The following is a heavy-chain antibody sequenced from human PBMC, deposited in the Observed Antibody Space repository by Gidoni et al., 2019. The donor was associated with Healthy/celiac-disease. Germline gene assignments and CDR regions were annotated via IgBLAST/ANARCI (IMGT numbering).Heavy chain of an antibody. CDR3: ARDGAPLLWFGELGGNWFDP. CDR1: GYTFTSYA. D-gene: IGHD3-10*01. Sequence: QVQLVQSGAEVKKPGASVKVSCKAFGYTFTSYAMHWVRQAPGQRLEWMGWINAGNGNTKYSQKFQGRVTITRDTSASTAYMELSSLRSEDTAVYYCARDGAPLLWFGELGGNWFDPWGQGTLVTVSS. V-gene: IGHV1-3*01. J-gene: IGHJ5*02. CDR2: INAGNGNT.